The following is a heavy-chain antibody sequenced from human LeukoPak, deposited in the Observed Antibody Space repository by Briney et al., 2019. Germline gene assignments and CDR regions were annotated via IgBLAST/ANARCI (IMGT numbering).Heavy chain of an antibody. D-gene: IGHD3-10*01. CDR2: INHSGST. CDR3: ARGRRITMVRGPLGY. J-gene: IGHJ4*02. CDR1: GGSFSGYY. V-gene: IGHV4-34*01. Sequence: SETLSLTCAVYGGSFSGYYWSWIRQPPGKGLEWIGEINHSGSTNYNPSLKSRVTISVDTSQNQFSLKLSSVTAADTAVYYCARGRRITMVRGPLGYWGQGTLVTVSS.